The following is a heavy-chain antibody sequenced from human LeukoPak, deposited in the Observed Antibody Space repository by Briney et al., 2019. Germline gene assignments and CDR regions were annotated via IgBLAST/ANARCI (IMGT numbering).Heavy chain of an antibody. J-gene: IGHJ6*02. V-gene: IGHV3-48*01. CDR2: ISSRSSTI. CDR3: AKDRSGYYYYGMDV. CDR1: GFAFSSYS. Sequence: GGSLRLSCAASGFAFSSYSMNWVRQAPGKGLEWVSYISSRSSTIYYADSVKGRFTISRDNAKNSLYLQMNSLRAEDTGLYYCAKDRSGYYYYGMDVWGQGTTVTVSS.